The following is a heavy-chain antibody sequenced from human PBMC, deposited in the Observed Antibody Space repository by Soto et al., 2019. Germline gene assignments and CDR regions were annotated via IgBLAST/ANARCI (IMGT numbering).Heavy chain of an antibody. Sequence: SVKVSCKASGGTFSSYAISWVRQARGQRLEWKGWIVVGSGNTNYAQKFQERVTITRDMSTSTAYMELSSLRSEDTAVYYCAADATDSRTFDIWGQGTMVTVSS. D-gene: IGHD1-1*01. CDR2: IVVGSGNT. CDR1: GGTFSSYA. CDR3: AADATDSRTFDI. J-gene: IGHJ3*02. V-gene: IGHV1-58*02.